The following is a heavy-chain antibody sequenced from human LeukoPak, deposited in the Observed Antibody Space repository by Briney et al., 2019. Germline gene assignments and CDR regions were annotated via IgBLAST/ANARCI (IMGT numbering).Heavy chain of an antibody. CDR1: GLTLSNYD. Sequence: PGGSLRPSCVASGLTLSNYDTTWVRQAPGKGLGYVSSIGSGGYRFYGGSVRGRFSISRDNSQHTVYLQMNSLRGEDTAIYFCAKKLPDASSYFDFWGQGILVTVSS. CDR3: AKKLPDASSYFDF. CDR2: IGSGGYR. V-gene: IGHV3-23*01. D-gene: IGHD6-6*01. J-gene: IGHJ4*02.